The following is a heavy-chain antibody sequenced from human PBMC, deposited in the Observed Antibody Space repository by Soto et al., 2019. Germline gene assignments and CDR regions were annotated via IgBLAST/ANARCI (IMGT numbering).Heavy chain of an antibody. D-gene: IGHD6-13*01. CDR1: GGTFSSYA. Sequence: SVKVSCKASGGTFSSYAISWVRQAPGQGLEWMGGIIPIFGTANYAQKFQGRVTITADESTSTAYMELSSLRSEDTAVYYCSRDYPGIAAAGAVPFDYWGQGTLVTVSS. CDR2: IIPIFGTA. V-gene: IGHV1-69*13. J-gene: IGHJ4*02. CDR3: SRDYPGIAAAGAVPFDY.